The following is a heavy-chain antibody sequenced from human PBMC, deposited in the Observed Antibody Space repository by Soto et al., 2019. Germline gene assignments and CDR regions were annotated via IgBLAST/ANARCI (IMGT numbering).Heavy chain of an antibody. CDR2: ISYDGSNT. CDR3: AKNYNFWSGASPGYHGMDV. CDR1: GFTFSSYG. D-gene: IGHD3-3*01. Sequence: QVQLVESGGGVVQPGRSLRLSCAASGFTFSSYGMHWVRQAPGKGLEWVAVISYDGSNTYYADSVKGRSTISRDNSKNXLXLQMNSLRAEDTAVYYCAKNYNFWSGASPGYHGMDVWGQGTTVTVSS. J-gene: IGHJ6*01. V-gene: IGHV3-30*18.